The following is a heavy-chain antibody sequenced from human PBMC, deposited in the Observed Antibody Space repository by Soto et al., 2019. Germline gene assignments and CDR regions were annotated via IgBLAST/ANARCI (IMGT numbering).Heavy chain of an antibody. D-gene: IGHD1-26*01. V-gene: IGHV1-18*01. Sequence: QVPLVQSGAEVKKPGASVTVSCKTSGYTPTNYDIGWVRQAPGQGLKWMGWISAYNGNTNSAQKLQGRLTMTTDTSTRTAYMELRSLRSDDTAVYYCARALYRSGTYYAFDNWGQGTLVTVSS. CDR3: ARALYRSGTYYAFDN. CDR1: GYTPTNYD. J-gene: IGHJ4*02. CDR2: ISAYNGNT.